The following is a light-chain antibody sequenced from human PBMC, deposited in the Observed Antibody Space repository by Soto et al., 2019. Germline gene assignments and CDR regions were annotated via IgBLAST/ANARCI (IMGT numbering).Light chain of an antibody. V-gene: IGKV1-9*01. CDR3: QQLNSYPIT. CDR1: QGISSY. Sequence: IQLTQSPSSLSASVGDRVTITCRASQGISSYLAWYQQKPGKAPKLLIYAASNFQSGVPSRFSASGSGTDITLTISSLQPEDFATYYCQQLNSYPITFGQGTRLEIK. J-gene: IGKJ5*01. CDR2: AAS.